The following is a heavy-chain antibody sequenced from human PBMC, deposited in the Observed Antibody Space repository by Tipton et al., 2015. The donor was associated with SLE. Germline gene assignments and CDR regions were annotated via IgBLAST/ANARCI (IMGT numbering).Heavy chain of an antibody. J-gene: IGHJ4*02. V-gene: IGHV3-30*03. CDR2: ISDDGSNK. Sequence: SLRLSCAASGITFSSYVMHWVRQAPGKGLAWVAVISDDGSNKYYADSVKGRFTVSRDNSKNTLHLQMNSLRAEDTAVYYCAREGNWNGEFDYWGRGTLVTVSS. CDR3: AREGNWNGEFDY. D-gene: IGHD1-1*01. CDR1: GITFSSYV.